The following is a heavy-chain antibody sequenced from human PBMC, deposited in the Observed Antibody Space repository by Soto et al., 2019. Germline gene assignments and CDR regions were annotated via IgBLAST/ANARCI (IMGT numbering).Heavy chain of an antibody. CDR3: ASPARGLGYNAFDI. V-gene: IGHV3-30-3*01. CDR1: GFTFSSYA. CDR2: ISHDGSNK. J-gene: IGHJ3*02. D-gene: IGHD3-16*01. Sequence: GGSLRLSCAASGFTFSSYAMHWVRQAPGKGLEWVAVISHDGSNKYYADSVKGRFTISRDNSKNTLYLQMNSLRAEDTAVYYCASPARGLGYNAFDIWGQGTMVTVSS.